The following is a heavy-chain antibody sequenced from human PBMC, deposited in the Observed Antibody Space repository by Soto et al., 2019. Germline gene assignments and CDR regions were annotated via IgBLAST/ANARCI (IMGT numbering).Heavy chain of an antibody. J-gene: IGHJ4*02. CDR1: GYIFTSYG. CDR3: ARGASDYGYESDYNTHFDY. CDR2: IGLYIHNT. D-gene: IGHD3-10*01. Sequence: ASVKVSCKASGYIFTSYGINWVRQAAGQGLEWMGWIGLYIHNTNYAQKFQGRVTITTDTSTSTVYMELRSLTSDDTAVYYCARGASDYGYESDYNTHFDYWGQGTLVTVSS. V-gene: IGHV1-18*04.